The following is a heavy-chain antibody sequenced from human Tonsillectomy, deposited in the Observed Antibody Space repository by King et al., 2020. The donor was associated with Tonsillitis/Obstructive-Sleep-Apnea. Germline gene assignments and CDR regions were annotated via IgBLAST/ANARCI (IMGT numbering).Heavy chain of an antibody. CDR3: ARGAKGYYYYYMDV. CDR1: GGSFSGYY. J-gene: IGHJ6*03. Sequence: VQLPQWGAGLLKPSETLSLTCAVYGGSFSGYYWSWIRQPPGKGLEWIGEINHSGSTNYNPSLKSRVTISVDTSKNQFSLKLSSVTAADTAVYYCARGAKGYYYYYMDVWGKGPTVTVSS. CDR2: INHSGST. V-gene: IGHV4-34*01.